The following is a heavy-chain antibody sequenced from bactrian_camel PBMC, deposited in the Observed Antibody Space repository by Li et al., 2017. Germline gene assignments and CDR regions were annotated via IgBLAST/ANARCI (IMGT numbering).Heavy chain of an antibody. CDR2: ICTGGGIP. CDR3: ATGATIPRWELLQMARYPY. CDR1: GITYVGPC. D-gene: IGHD2*01. V-gene: IGHV3S1*01. J-gene: IGHJ4*01. Sequence: HVQLVESGGGSVDVEGSLRLSCVASGITYVGPCICWFRQPPVGRLGVALICTGGGIPYYADSVKGRFTISQESANNTVYLQMNSLKPEDTAMYYCATGATIPRWELLQMARYPYWGQGTQVTVS.